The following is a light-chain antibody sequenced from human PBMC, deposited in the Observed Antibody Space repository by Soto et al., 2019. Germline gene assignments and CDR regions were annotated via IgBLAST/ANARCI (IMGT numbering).Light chain of an antibody. J-gene: IGKJ1*01. CDR2: RAS. Sequence: EIVMTQSPATLSVSPGERVTLSCRASQTIYSNVAWYQQGPGQAPRLLIYRASTRATGVPARFSGSGSGTEFTLTISGLQSEDFALYYCQQYQNLWTFGQGTKVDIK. CDR1: QTIYSN. CDR3: QQYQNLWT. V-gene: IGKV3-15*01.